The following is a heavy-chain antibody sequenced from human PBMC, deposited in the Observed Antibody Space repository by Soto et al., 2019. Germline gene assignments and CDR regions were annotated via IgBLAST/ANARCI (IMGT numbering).Heavy chain of an antibody. J-gene: IGHJ4*02. D-gene: IGHD3-22*01. Sequence: GGSLRLSCAASGFTFRTYSMHWVRQVPGKGLEWVAVISYDGSNKYYAASVKGRFTISRDNSNNTLPLQMKFLRAEDTAVYYCSGGYYYDRSGLYSLMLNFDHWGQGTLVTVSS. CDR2: ISYDGSNK. V-gene: IGHV3-30-3*01. CDR1: GFTFRTYS. CDR3: SGGYYYDRSGLYSLMLNFDH.